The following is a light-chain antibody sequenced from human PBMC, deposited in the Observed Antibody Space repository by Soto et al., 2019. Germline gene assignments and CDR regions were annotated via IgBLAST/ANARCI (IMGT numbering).Light chain of an antibody. CDR2: ATS. CDR3: QQYGDLPLT. J-gene: IGKJ4*01. V-gene: IGKV3-15*01. Sequence: EIVVTQSPATLSVSPGERATLSCRASQSVGNNFAWYQQKPAQAPRLLIFATSTRATGVPARFSGSGSGTEFTITSGSVQSEDVAVYYCQQYGDLPLTFGGGAKVEIE. CDR1: QSVGNN.